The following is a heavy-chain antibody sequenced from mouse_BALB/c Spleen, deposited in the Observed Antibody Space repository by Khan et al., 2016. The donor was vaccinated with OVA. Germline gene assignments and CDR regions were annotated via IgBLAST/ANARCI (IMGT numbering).Heavy chain of an antibody. Sequence: QIQLVQSGPGLVAPSQSLSITCTVSGFSLSSYNIHWVRQPPGKGLTWLGMIRGGSGTDYNSPLIIRLSISKDNSKSQVFLNMNRLQTDDTAMYFCARAYYRYDGYYAMDYGGQGTSVTVSS. J-gene: IGHJ4*01. CDR2: IRGGSGT. CDR1: GFSLSSYN. CDR3: ARAYYRYDGYYAMDY. D-gene: IGHD2-14*01. V-gene: IGHV2-6-4*01.